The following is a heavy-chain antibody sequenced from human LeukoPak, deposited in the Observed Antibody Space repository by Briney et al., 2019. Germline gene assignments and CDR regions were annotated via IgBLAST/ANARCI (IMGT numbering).Heavy chain of an antibody. Sequence: SETLSLTCAVYGGSFSGYYWSWIRQPPGKGLEWIGSVYYSGNTYNPSLKSRVTISVDTSKNQFSLNLTSVNAADTAIYYCARVMAARREDLNWFDPWGQGTLVTVSS. D-gene: IGHD6-6*01. CDR1: GGSFSGYY. CDR3: ARVMAARREDLNWFDP. V-gene: IGHV4-34*01. CDR2: VYYSGNT. J-gene: IGHJ5*02.